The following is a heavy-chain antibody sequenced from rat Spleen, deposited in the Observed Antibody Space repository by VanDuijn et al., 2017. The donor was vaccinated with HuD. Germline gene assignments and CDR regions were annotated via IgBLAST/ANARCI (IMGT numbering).Heavy chain of an antibody. V-gene: IGHV2-30*01. CDR2: IWTDGST. CDR1: GFSLTSYH. Sequence: QVQLKESGPGLVQPSQTLSLACSVSGFSLTSYHVHWVRQSSGKGLEWMGVIWTDGSTEYNSTLTSRLSISRDTSKSQIFLKMNTLQTEDTATYYCARDSTYYGYNSFDYWGQGVMVTVSS. J-gene: IGHJ2*01. D-gene: IGHD1-9*01. CDR3: ARDSTYYGYNSFDY.